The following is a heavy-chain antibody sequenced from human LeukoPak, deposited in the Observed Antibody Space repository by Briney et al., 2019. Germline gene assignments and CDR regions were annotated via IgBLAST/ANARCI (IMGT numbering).Heavy chain of an antibody. D-gene: IGHD2-2*01. Sequence: GGSLRLSCAASGFTFSRYAMYWVRQAPGKGLEYVSAISSNGGSTYYASSVKGRFTVSRDNSRNTLYLQMGSLRGEDMAVYYCASSSAAYYFDYWGQGTLVTVCS. CDR3: ASSSAAYYFDY. V-gene: IGHV3-64*01. CDR2: ISSNGGST. CDR1: GFTFSRYA. J-gene: IGHJ4*02.